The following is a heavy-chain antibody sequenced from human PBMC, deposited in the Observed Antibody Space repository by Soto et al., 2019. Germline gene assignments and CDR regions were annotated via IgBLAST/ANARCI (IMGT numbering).Heavy chain of an antibody. V-gene: IGHV3-23*01. CDR3: AKAALITMIVEMIQYFDY. CDR2: ISGSGGST. J-gene: IGHJ4*02. Sequence: GGYLRLSCAASGFTFRRNAMRWFRQAPGKRLEWVSAISGSGGSTYYADSVKVRFTISIDNSKNTLYLQMNSLRAEDTAVYYCAKAALITMIVEMIQYFDYWGQGT. CDR1: GFTFRRNA. D-gene: IGHD3-22*01.